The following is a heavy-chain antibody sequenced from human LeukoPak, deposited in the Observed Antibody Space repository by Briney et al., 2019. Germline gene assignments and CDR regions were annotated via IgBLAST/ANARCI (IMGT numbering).Heavy chain of an antibody. J-gene: IGHJ4*02. Sequence: GGSLRLPCAASGFTFSSYAMSGVRQAPGKGLEWVSAISGSGGSTYYADSVKGRFTISRDNSKNTLYLQMNSLRAEDTAVYYCAKPDYGVGRGDYWGQGTLVPVSS. CDR2: ISGSGGST. CDR1: GFTFSSYA. CDR3: AKPDYGVGRGDY. D-gene: IGHD4-17*01. V-gene: IGHV3-23*01.